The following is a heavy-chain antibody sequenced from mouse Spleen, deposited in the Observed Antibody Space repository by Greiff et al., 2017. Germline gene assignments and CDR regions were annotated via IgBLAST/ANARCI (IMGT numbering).Heavy chain of an antibody. D-gene: IGHD1-1*01. J-gene: IGHJ4*01. Sequence: QVQLQQPGAELVKPGASVKLSCKASGYTFTSYWMHWVKQRPGRGLEWIGRIAPNSGGPKYNEKFKSKATLTVDKPSRTAYMQLSSLTAEDSAVEYCARSAFPHYYGSSPDCYAMDYWGQGTSVTGSA. V-gene: IGHV1-72*01. CDR2: IAPNSGGP. CDR1: GYTFTSYW. CDR3: ARSAFPHYYGSSPDCYAMDY.